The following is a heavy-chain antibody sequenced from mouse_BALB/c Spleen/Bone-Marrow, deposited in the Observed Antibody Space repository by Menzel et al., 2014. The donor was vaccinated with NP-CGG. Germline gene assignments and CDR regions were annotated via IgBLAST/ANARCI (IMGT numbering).Heavy chain of an antibody. CDR3: ARYGNYCYAMDY. CDR1: GFNIKDTY. V-gene: IGHV14-3*02. CDR2: IDPANGNT. Sequence: VQLQQSGAELVKPGASVKLSCTASGFNIKDTYMHWVKQRPEQGLEWVGRIDPANGNTKYDPKFQGKATITADTSSNTAYLQLSSLTSEDTAVYYCARYGNYCYAMDYWGQGTSVTVSS. D-gene: IGHD2-1*01. J-gene: IGHJ4*01.